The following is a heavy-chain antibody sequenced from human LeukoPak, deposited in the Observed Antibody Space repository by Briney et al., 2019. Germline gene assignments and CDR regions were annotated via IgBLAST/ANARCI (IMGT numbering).Heavy chain of an antibody. CDR2: ISYDGSNK. CDR3: AKGFGYDDAFDI. D-gene: IGHD3-22*01. J-gene: IGHJ3*02. Sequence: GRSLRLSCAASGFTFSSYGMHWVRQAPGKGLEWVAVISYDGSNKYYADSVKGRFTISRDNSKNTLYLQMNSLRAEDTAVYYCAKGFGYDDAFDIWGQGTMVTVSS. CDR1: GFTFSSYG. V-gene: IGHV3-30*18.